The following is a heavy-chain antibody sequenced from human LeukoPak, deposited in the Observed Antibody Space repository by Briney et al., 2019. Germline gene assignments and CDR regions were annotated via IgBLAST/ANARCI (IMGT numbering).Heavy chain of an antibody. V-gene: IGHV1-2*02. CDR1: GYTFTDYY. Sequence: GASVKVSCKSSGYTFTDYYIHWVRQAPGQGLEWMGWIIPNSGGTNYAQNFQGRVTMTRDTSISAAYMELRRLSSDDTAVYYCAANYADFDYWGQGTLVTVSS. J-gene: IGHJ4*02. D-gene: IGHD3-16*01. CDR2: IIPNSGGT. CDR3: AANYADFDY.